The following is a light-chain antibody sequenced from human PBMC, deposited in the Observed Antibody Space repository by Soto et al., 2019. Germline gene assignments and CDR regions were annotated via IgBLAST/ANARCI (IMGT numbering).Light chain of an antibody. CDR1: QSISSW. J-gene: IGKJ1*01. CDR3: QKYNGARWT. CDR2: DAS. Sequence: DIQMTQSPSTLSASVGDRVTITCRASQSISSWLAWYQQKPGKAPKLLIYDASSLESGVPSRFGGSGSGTDFTLTISSLQPEDVATYYCQKYNGARWTFGQGTKVDIK. V-gene: IGKV1-5*01.